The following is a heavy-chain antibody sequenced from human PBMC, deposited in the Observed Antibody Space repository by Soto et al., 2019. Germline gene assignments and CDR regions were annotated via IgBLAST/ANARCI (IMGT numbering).Heavy chain of an antibody. Sequence: QVQLQESGPGLVKPSETLSLTCTVSGGSISSYYWSWIRQPPGKGLEWIGYIYYSGSTNYNPSLESRVTISVDTSKNQFSLKLSSVTAADTAVYYCARAYGDFLAFDYWGQGTLVTVSS. J-gene: IGHJ4*02. CDR3: ARAYGDFLAFDY. D-gene: IGHD4-17*01. CDR2: IYYSGST. CDR1: GGSISSYY. V-gene: IGHV4-59*01.